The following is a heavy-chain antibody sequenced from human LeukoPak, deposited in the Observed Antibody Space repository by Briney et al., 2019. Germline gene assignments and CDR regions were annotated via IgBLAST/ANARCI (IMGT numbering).Heavy chain of an antibody. D-gene: IGHD4-17*01. CDR1: GFTFSSYW. CDR3: ARDPYYGDGPVGY. J-gene: IGHJ4*02. V-gene: IGHV3-7*01. CDR2: IKQDGSEK. Sequence: GGSLRLSCAASGFTFSSYWMGWVRQAPGKGLEWVANIKQDGSEKYYVDSVKGRFTISRDNSKNTLYLQMNSLRAEDTAVYYCARDPYYGDGPVGYWGQGTLVTVSS.